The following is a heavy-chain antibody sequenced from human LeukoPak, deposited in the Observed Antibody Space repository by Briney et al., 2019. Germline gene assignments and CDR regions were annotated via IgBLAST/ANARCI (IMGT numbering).Heavy chain of an antibody. CDR2: MYYSGST. V-gene: IGHV4-59*01. CDR3: ARDGRLSGYSSNWYYFDF. CDR1: GGSISSYY. J-gene: IGHJ4*02. Sequence: SETLSLTCTVSGGSISSYYWSWIRQPPGKGLEWIGYMYYSGSTSYNPSLKSRVTISVDTSRTRFSLKLSSVTVADTAVYYCARDGRLSGYSSNWYYFDFWGQGTLVTVSS. D-gene: IGHD6-13*01.